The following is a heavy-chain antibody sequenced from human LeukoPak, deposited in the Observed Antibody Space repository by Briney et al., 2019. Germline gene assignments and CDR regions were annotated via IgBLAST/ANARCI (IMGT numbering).Heavy chain of an antibody. CDR3: ARQGLDYYGSGIYYNWFDP. D-gene: IGHD3-10*01. CDR2: ISYDGSNK. Sequence: SCKVSGYTLTELSMYWVRQAPGKGLEWVAVISYDGSNKNYPDSVKGRFTISRDNSKNTVDLQMNSLRLEDTAVYYCARQGLDYYGSGIYYNWFDPWGQGTLVTVSS. V-gene: IGHV3-30*03. J-gene: IGHJ5*02. CDR1: GYTLTELS.